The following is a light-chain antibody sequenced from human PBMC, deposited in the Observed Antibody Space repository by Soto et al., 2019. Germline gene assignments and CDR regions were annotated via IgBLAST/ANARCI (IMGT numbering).Light chain of an antibody. CDR1: QTISSY. V-gene: IGKV1-39*01. CDR2: GAS. CDR3: QQSHSAPPT. Sequence: DIPMTQSPSSLSASVGDRVTITCRASQTISSYLNWFQQKPGKAPKFLIYGASSLQSGVPSRFSGSGSGTDFTLTISSLQPEDFATYYCQQSHSAPPTFGGGTKVDIK. J-gene: IGKJ4*01.